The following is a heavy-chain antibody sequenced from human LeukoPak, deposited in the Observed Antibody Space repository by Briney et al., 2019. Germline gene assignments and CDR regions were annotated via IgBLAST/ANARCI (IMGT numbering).Heavy chain of an antibody. CDR2: IYTTGAT. D-gene: IGHD1-26*01. J-gene: IGHJ4*02. V-gene: IGHV4-4*07. CDR1: SGSINSYY. CDR3: GRQGYTASYYFLDF. Sequence: SETLSLTCTVSSGSINSYYWGWVRQPPGKGLEWIGRIYTTGATQYNPSLKSRVTMSIDTSTNQFSLNLKSMTAADTAVYYCGRQGYTASYYFLDFWSQGTLVAVS.